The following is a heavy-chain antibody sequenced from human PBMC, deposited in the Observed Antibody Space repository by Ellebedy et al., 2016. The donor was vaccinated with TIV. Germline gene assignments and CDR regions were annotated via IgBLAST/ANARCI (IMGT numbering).Heavy chain of an antibody. J-gene: IGHJ3*02. Sequence: SGPTLVKPTQTLTLTCTFFGFSPSTTGVGLGWIRQPPGEALEWPAFIFCNADKHYSPSLKNIITIIKDTSKNQEVLTMSNMAPVYTATYSCSRSVPAHPVLRALDIWGQGTVVTVSS. CDR2: IFCNADK. D-gene: IGHD2-2*01. CDR3: SRSVPAHPVLRALDI. V-gene: IGHV2-5*01. CDR1: GFSPSTTGVG.